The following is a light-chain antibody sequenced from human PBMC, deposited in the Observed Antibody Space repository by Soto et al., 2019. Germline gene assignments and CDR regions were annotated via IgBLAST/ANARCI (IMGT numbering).Light chain of an antibody. CDR1: QSMSGW. Sequence: DIQMTQSPSTLSASVGDIDTFTCRASQSMSGWLAWYQQKPGKAPSLLISEASRLESGVPSRISGSGSGTEFTLTISSLQPEDFATYYCQQYNSYPWTFGQGTKVDIK. V-gene: IGKV1-5*03. CDR2: EAS. J-gene: IGKJ1*01. CDR3: QQYNSYPWT.